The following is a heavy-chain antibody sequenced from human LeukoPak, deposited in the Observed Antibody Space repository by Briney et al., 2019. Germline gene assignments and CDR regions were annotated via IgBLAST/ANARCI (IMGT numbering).Heavy chain of an antibody. CDR2: INPSGGST. D-gene: IGHD3-22*01. V-gene: IGHV1-46*01. CDR1: GYTFTSYY. J-gene: IGHJ3*02. CDR3: ARVLFDYDSSGDAFDI. Sequence: ASVKVSCKASGYTFTSYYMHWVRQAPGQGLEWMGIINPSGGSTSYAQKFQGRVTMTRDTSTSTVYMELSSLRSEDTAVYYCARVLFDYDSSGDAFDIWGQGTMVTVSS.